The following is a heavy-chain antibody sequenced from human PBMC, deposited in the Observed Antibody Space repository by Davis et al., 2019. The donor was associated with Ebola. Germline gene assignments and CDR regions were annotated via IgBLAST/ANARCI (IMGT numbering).Heavy chain of an antibody. CDR3: ARWVEYYYDSSGYYYQTFDY. CDR2: IYYSGST. CDR1: GGSISSGDYY. V-gene: IGHV4-30-4*08. J-gene: IGHJ4*02. D-gene: IGHD3-22*01. Sequence: PSETLSLTCTVSGGSISSGDYYWTWIRQPPGKGLEWIGYIYYSGSTYYNPSLKSRVTMSVDTSKNQFSLKLSSVTAADTAVYYCARWVEYYYDSSGYYYQTFDYWGQGTLVTVSS.